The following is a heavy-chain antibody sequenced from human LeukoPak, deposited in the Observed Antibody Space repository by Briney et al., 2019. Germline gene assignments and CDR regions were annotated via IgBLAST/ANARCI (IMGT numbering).Heavy chain of an antibody. V-gene: IGHV3-21*01. CDR1: GFTFSSYS. J-gene: IGHJ4*02. CDR3: ALGDYGAPFDY. D-gene: IGHD4-17*01. Sequence: KPGGSLRLSCAASGFTFSSYSMNWARQAPGKGLEWVSSISSSSSYIYYADSVKGRFTISRDNAKNSLYLQMNSLRAEDTAVYYCALGDYGAPFDYWGQGTLVTVSS. CDR2: ISSSSSYI.